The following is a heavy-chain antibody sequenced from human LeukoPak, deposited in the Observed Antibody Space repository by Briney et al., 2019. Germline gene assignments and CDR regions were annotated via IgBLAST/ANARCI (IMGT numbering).Heavy chain of an antibody. D-gene: IGHD4-11*01. CDR1: GFTFSNYW. V-gene: IGHV3-7*03. CDR2: IKDDGREK. J-gene: IGHJ5*01. Sequence: GGPLRLSCAASGFTFSNYWMTWVRQAPGKGLEYVANIKDDGREKKYVDSVKGRLTISRDNGKNSLYLQMNSLRAEDTAVYYCARDYRGWFDSWGQGTLVTVSS. CDR3: ARDYRGWFDS.